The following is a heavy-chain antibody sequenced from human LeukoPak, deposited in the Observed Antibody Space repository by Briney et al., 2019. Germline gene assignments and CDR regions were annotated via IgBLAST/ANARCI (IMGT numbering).Heavy chain of an antibody. CDR3: ARDRLGGDCSFDY. CDR1: GFTFSSYE. V-gene: IGHV3-48*03. CDR2: ISSSGSTI. D-gene: IGHD2-21*02. J-gene: IGHJ4*02. Sequence: GGSLRLSCAASGFTFSSYEMHWVRQAPGKGLEWVSYISSSGSTIYYADSVKGRFTISRDNAKNSLYLQMNSLRAEDTAVYYCARDRLGGDCSFDYWGQGTLVTVSS.